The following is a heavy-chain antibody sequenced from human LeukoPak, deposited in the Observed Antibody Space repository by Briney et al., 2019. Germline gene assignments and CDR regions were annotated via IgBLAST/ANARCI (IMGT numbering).Heavy chain of an antibody. Sequence: SETLSLTCAVYGGSFSGYYWSWIRQPPGKGLEWIGEINHSGSTNYNPSLKSRVTISVDTSKNQFSLKLSSVTAADTAVYYCARGLRGWTKKYYFDYWGQGTLVTVSS. D-gene: IGHD6-19*01. CDR1: GGSFSGYY. CDR3: ARGLRGWTKKYYFDY. V-gene: IGHV4-34*01. J-gene: IGHJ4*02. CDR2: INHSGST.